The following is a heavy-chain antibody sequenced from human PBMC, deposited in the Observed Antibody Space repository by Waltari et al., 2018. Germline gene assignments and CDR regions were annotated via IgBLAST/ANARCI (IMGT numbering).Heavy chain of an antibody. CDR1: SDSFKTSY. CDR3: ARDRIAVSGSPPLSYNWFDF. V-gene: IGHV4-4*07. J-gene: IGHJ5*01. CDR2: IYSTGYT. D-gene: IGHD6-19*01. Sequence: QAHLRASGSGLVKPSETLFLTCNVSSDSFKTSYWDWIRQSAGMRLEWIGRIYSTGYTMYNPSLESRVTISIDTSQNQISLRLTSVTVADTAVYFCARDRIAVSGSPPLSYNWFDFWGQGTRVAVSS.